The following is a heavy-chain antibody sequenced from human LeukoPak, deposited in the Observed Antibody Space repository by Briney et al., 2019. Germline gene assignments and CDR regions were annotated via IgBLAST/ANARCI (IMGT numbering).Heavy chain of an antibody. CDR1: GYTFTTYG. V-gene: IGHV1-18*01. CDR2: ISPYNYNT. D-gene: IGHD1-26*01. J-gene: IGHJ4*02. CDR3: ARDLWAVGAPSSY. Sequence: ASVKVSCKASGYTFTTYGINWVRQAPGQGLEWMGWISPYNYNTNYARNLQGRVTMTADTSTSTAYMELRSLRSDDTAVYYCARDLWAVGAPSSYWGQGTLVTVSS.